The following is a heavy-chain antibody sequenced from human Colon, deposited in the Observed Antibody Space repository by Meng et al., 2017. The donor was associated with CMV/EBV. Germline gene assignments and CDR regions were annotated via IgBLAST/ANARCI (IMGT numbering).Heavy chain of an antibody. V-gene: IGHV4-39*07. CDR2: IYYSGST. J-gene: IGHJ4*02. Sequence: QLPLQESGPGLVKPSETLSLTCTVSGGSISSSSYYWGWIRQPPGKGLEWIGSIYYSGSTYYNPSLKSRVTISVDTSKNQFSLKLSSVTAADTAVYYCARAAAAGECYFDYWGQGTLVTVSS. D-gene: IGHD6-13*01. CDR1: GGSISSSSYY. CDR3: ARAAAAGECYFDY.